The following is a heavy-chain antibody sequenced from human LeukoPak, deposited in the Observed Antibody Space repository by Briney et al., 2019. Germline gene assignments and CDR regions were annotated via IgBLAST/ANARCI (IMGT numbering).Heavy chain of an antibody. CDR1: GFTFSDYY. Sequence: GGSLRLSCAASGFTFSDYYMSWMRQAPGKGLEWVANIKQDGSEKYYVDSVKGRFTISRDNAKNSLYLQMNSLRAEDTAVYYCARLRGLVMWYWGQGTLVTVSS. CDR2: IKQDGSEK. J-gene: IGHJ4*02. D-gene: IGHD3/OR15-3a*01. CDR3: ARLRGLVMWY. V-gene: IGHV3-7*01.